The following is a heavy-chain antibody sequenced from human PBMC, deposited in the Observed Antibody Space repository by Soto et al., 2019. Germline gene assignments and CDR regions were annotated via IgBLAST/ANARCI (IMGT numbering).Heavy chain of an antibody. CDR2: IIPILGIA. CDR1: GGTFSSYT. D-gene: IGHD4-17*01. CDR3: ARERRDDYGGNLDY. J-gene: IGHJ4*02. Sequence: QVQLVQSGAEVKKPGSSVKVSCKASGGTFSSYTISWVRQAPGQGLEWMGRIIPILGIANYAQKFQGRVTITEHKSTRTAYMELSSLRSEDTAVYYCARERRDDYGGNLDYWGQGTLVTVSS. V-gene: IGHV1-69*08.